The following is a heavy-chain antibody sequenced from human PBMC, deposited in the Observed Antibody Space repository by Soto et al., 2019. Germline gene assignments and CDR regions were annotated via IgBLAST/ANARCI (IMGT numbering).Heavy chain of an antibody. CDR3: ARSRVWFGEFISLAFDI. D-gene: IGHD3-10*01. J-gene: IGHJ3*02. V-gene: IGHV1-8*01. CDR2: MNPNSGNT. Sequence: ASVKVSCQASGYTFTSYAMHWVRQATGQGLEWMGWMNPNSGNTGYAQKFQGRVTMTRNTSISTAYMELSSLRSEDTAVYYCARSRVWFGEFISLAFDIWGQGTMVTVSS. CDR1: GYTFTSYA.